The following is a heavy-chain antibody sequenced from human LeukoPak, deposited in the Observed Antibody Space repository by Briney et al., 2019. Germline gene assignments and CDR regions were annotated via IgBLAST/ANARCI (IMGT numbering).Heavy chain of an antibody. CDR2: INSDGGST. Sequence: PGGSLRLSCTASGFTFSSYWMHWVRQAPGKGLVWVSRINSDGGSTSYADSVKGRFTISRDNAKNTLYLQMNSLRAEDTAVYYCARRIQGMAPHYLDYWGQGTLVTVSS. CDR3: ARRIQGMAPHYLDY. D-gene: IGHD5-24*01. V-gene: IGHV3-74*01. CDR1: GFTFSSYW. J-gene: IGHJ4*02.